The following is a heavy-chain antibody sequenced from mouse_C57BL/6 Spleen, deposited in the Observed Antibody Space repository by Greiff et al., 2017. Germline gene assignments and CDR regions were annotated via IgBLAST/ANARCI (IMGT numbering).Heavy chain of an antibody. D-gene: IGHD2-4*01. CDR2: IWWNDDK. CDR3: AQITDDYDGFAY. V-gene: IGHV8-5*01. CDR1: GFSLSTSNMG. Sequence: QVTLKVSGPGILQPSQTLSLTCSFSGFSLSTSNMGIGWIRQPSGKGLEWLAHIWWNDDKYYNPSLKSRLTISKDTSNNQVFLNITSVDTADTATYYCAQITDDYDGFAYWGQGTLVTVSA. J-gene: IGHJ3*01.